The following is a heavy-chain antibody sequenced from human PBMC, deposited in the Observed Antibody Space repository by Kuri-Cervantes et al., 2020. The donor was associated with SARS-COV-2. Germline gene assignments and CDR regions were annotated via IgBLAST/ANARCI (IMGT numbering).Heavy chain of an antibody. CDR2: IYYSGST. J-gene: IGHJ4*02. V-gene: IGHV4-59*01. D-gene: IGHD3-3*01. CDR1: GGSISSYY. Sequence: SETLSLTCTVSGGSISSYYWSWIRQPPGKGLEWIGYIYYSGSTNYNPSLKSRVTISVDTSKNQFSLKLSSVTAADAAVYYCARVLSGPRSFDYWGQGTLVTVSS. CDR3: ARVLSGPRSFDY.